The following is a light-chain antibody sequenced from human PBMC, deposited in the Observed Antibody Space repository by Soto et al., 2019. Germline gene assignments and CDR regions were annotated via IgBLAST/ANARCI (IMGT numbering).Light chain of an antibody. V-gene: IGLV2-23*01. Sequence: QSVLTQPASVSGSPGQSITISCTGTSSDVGSYNLVSWYQQHPGKAPKLMIFEGTKRPSGVSNRFSVSKSGNTASLTVSGLQAEDEADYYCCSYAGDTTLVFGGGTKLTV. CDR1: SSDVGSYNL. J-gene: IGLJ3*02. CDR3: CSYAGDTTLV. CDR2: EGT.